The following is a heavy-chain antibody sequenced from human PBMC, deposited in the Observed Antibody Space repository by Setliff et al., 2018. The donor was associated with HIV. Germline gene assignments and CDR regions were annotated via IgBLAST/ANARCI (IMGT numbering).Heavy chain of an antibody. V-gene: IGHV4-34*01. CDR1: GGSLSGYH. Sequence: SETLSLTCGVYGGSLSGYHWSWIRLPPGKGLEWIGEINYSGSTNYNPSLTSRVIISVDTSKTQFSVKLNSVTAADTAVYYCARHDASYYKWNDEVIWNHYGLDVWGQGTTVTVSS. J-gene: IGHJ6*02. CDR3: ARHDASYYKWNDEVIWNHYGLDV. CDR2: INYSGST. D-gene: IGHD1-20*01.